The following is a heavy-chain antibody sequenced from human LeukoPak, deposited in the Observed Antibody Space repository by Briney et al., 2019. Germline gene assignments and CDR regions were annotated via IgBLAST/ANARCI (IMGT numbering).Heavy chain of an antibody. CDR2: INHSGST. V-gene: IGHV4-34*01. Sequence: PSETLSLTCAVYGGSFSGYYWSWIRQPPGKGLEWIGEINHSGSTNHNPSLKSRVTISVDTSKNQFSLKLSSVTAADTAVYYCARYRGYSYSRVLDYWGQGTLVTVSS. J-gene: IGHJ4*02. CDR1: GGSFSGYY. D-gene: IGHD5-18*01. CDR3: ARYRGYSYSRVLDY.